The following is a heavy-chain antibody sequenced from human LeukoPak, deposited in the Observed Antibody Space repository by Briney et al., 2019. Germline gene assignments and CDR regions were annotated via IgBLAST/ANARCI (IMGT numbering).Heavy chain of an antibody. Sequence: PGGSLRLSCAASGFTFSSYSMNWVRQAPGKGLEWVSYISSSSSTIYYADFVKGRFTISRDNAKNSLYLQMNSLRAEDTAVYYCARDYDILTGYLYYYFDYWGQGTLVTVSS. CDR3: ARDYDILTGYLYYYFDY. CDR2: ISSSSSTI. D-gene: IGHD3-9*01. V-gene: IGHV3-48*04. J-gene: IGHJ4*02. CDR1: GFTFSSYS.